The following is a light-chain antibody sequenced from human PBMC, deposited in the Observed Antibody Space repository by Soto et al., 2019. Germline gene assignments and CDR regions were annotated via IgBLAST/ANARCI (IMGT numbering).Light chain of an antibody. J-gene: IGKJ5*01. Sequence: EIVLTQSPGTLSLSPGERSTLSFRSSQSVSSYLAWYQQKPGQAPRLLIYDASNRATGIPARFSGSGSGTDFTLTISSLEPEDFAVYYCQQRSNWPITSGQGTRLEIK. CDR3: QQRSNWPIT. CDR2: DAS. V-gene: IGKV3-11*01. CDR1: QSVSSY.